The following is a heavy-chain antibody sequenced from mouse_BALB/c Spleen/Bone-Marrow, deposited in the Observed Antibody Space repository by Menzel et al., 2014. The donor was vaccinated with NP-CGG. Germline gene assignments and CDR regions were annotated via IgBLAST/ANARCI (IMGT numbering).Heavy chain of an antibody. CDR1: GYTFTGTC. Sequence: QVQLKQSGAELVKPGVSVKLSCTASGYTFTGTCMHWIKQRPEQGLERIGKINPSNGGTNYNAKFKSKATLTVDTSSSTADMQLSSLPSEDYAVDYCAGSPGYWYLDVWGEGTTVTVSS. CDR2: INPSNGGT. V-gene: IGHV1-53*01. CDR3: AGSPGYWYLDV. J-gene: IGHJ1*01.